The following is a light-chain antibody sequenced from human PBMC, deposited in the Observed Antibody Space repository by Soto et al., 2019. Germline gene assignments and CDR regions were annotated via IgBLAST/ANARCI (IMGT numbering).Light chain of an antibody. CDR2: GTS. Sequence: IVMTQSPSTLSVSPGERATLSCRASQSVNINLAWYQQKPGQAPRLLIYGTSTRATGVPARFSGSGSGTEFTPTISNLQSEDFAVYYCQQYNDWPPLTFGGGTKVDIK. J-gene: IGKJ4*01. V-gene: IGKV3-15*01. CDR3: QQYNDWPPLT. CDR1: QSVNIN.